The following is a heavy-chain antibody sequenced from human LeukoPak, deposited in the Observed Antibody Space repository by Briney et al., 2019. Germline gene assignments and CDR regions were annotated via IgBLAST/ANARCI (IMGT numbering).Heavy chain of an antibody. CDR1: GGSISSGDYY. Sequence: SETLSLTCTVSGGSISSGDYYWSWIRQPPGKGLEWIGYIYYSGSTYYNPSLKSRVTISVDTSKNQFSLKLSSVTAADTVVYYCAREGYYYDSSGYSPYYFDYWGQGTLVTVSS. CDR3: AREGYYYDSSGYSPYYFDY. CDR2: IYYSGST. D-gene: IGHD3-22*01. J-gene: IGHJ4*02. V-gene: IGHV4-30-4*01.